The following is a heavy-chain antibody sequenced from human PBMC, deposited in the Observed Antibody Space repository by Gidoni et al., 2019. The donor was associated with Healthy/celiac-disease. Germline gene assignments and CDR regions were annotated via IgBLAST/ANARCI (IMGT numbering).Heavy chain of an antibody. Sequence: QVQLVESGGGLVKPGGSLRLSCAASGFPFSDYYMSWIRQAPGKGLEWVSYISSSGSTIYYADSVKGRFTISRDNAKNSLYLQMNSLRAEDTAVYYCARDSLVSRIRYYGMDVWGQGTTVTVSS. CDR2: ISSSGSTI. J-gene: IGHJ6*02. CDR1: GFPFSDYY. D-gene: IGHD2-2*01. V-gene: IGHV3-11*01. CDR3: ARDSLVSRIRYYGMDV.